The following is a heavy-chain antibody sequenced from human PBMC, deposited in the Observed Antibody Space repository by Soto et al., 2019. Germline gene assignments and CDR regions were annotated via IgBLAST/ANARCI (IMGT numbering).Heavy chain of an antibody. CDR1: GFTFSSYA. D-gene: IGHD4-17*01. CDR3: AKDSAVPMTTVVTPKRGFDY. J-gene: IGHJ4*02. V-gene: IGHV3-23*01. CDR2: ISGSGGST. Sequence: PGGSLRLSCAASGFTFSSYAMSWVRQAPGKGLEWVSAISGSGGSTYYADSVKGRFTISRDNSKNTLYLQMNSLRAEDTAVYYCAKDSAVPMTTVVTPKRGFDYWGQGTLVTVSS.